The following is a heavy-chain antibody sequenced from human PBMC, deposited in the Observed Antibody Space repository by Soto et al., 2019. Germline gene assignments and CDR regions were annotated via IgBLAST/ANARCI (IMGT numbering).Heavy chain of an antibody. D-gene: IGHD1-26*01. CDR3: GKDVGDYVPYYYGVDV. CDR1: GFTFKTHA. V-gene: IGHV3-30*18. Sequence: QVQLVESGGGVVQPGTSLRLSCAASGFTFKTHAMHWVRQAPGKGLEWMAVIAYDGNEKFYADSVKGRFTISRDNSKYALYLQINTLRNEDTAVYYCGKDVGDYVPYYYGVDVWGQGTTVTVSS. J-gene: IGHJ6*02. CDR2: IAYDGNEK.